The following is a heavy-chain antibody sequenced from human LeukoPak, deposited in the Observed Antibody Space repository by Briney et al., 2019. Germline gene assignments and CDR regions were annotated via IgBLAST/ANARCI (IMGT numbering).Heavy chain of an antibody. V-gene: IGHV4-34*01. CDR1: GGSFSGYY. CDR3: ARSRGWLQSHPLDY. J-gene: IGHJ4*02. CDR2: INHSGGT. Sequence: SETLSLTCAVYGGSFSGYYWSWIRQPPGKGLEWIGEINHSGGTNYNPSLKSRVTISVDTSKNQFSLKLSSVTAADTAVYYCARSRGWLQSHPLDYWGQGTLVTVSS. D-gene: IGHD5-24*01.